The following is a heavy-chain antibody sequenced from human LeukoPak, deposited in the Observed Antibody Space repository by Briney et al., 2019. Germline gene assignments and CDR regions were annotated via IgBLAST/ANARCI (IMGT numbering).Heavy chain of an antibody. CDR3: ARGMGAAAPFYFDF. J-gene: IGHJ4*02. V-gene: IGHV3-74*01. CDR1: GFRFGSYW. CDR2: IHNDGIAT. Sequence: GGSLRLSCVASGFRFGSYWMHWVRQAPGKGLVWVSRIHNDGIATSYADSVKGRFTISRDNAKDTLYLQMNSLRADDTAVYYCARGMGAAAPFYFDFWGQGTLVTVSS. D-gene: IGHD6-13*01.